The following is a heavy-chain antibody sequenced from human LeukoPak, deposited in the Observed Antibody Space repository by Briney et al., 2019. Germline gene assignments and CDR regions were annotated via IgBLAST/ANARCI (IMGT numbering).Heavy chain of an antibody. V-gene: IGHV4-59*01. Sequence: PSETLSLTCTVSGGSINSYYWSWIRQPPGKGLEWIGYIYYSGSTNYNPSLKSRVTISVDTSKNQFSLKLSSVTAADTAVYYCARDPSYHGGYFDYRGQGTLVTVFS. D-gene: IGHD2-2*01. J-gene: IGHJ4*02. CDR2: IYYSGST. CDR3: ARDPSYHGGYFDY. CDR1: GGSINSYY.